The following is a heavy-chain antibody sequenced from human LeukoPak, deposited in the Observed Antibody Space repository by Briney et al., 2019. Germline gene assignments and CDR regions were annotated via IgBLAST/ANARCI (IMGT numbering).Heavy chain of an antibody. CDR1: GFTVSIYG. CDR2: FSATDGSA. D-gene: IGHD6-13*01. J-gene: IGHJ3*01. CDR3: AKARIAAAGTGAFDV. V-gene: IGHV3-23*01. Sequence: GGSLRLSCAVSGFTVSIYGMTWVRQAPGKGLEWVSAFSATDGSAQYAESVKGRFTISRDNSKNSLYLQMNSLRDEDTAVYYCAKARIAAAGTGAFDVWGQRTMVTVSS.